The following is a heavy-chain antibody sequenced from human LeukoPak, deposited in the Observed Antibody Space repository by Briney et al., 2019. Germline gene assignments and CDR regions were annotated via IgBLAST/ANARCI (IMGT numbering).Heavy chain of an antibody. J-gene: IGHJ4*02. CDR3: ARELDYGDYASYFDY. CDR2: IYYSGST. D-gene: IGHD4-17*01. Sequence: SETLSLTCTVSGGSISSYYWSWIRQPPGKGLEWIGYIYYSGSTNYNPSLKSRVTISVDTSENQFSLKLSSVAAADTAVYYCARELDYGDYASYFDYWGQGTLVTVSS. V-gene: IGHV4-59*01. CDR1: GGSISSYY.